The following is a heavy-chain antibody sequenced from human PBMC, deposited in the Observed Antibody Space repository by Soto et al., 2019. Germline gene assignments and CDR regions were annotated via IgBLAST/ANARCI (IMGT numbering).Heavy chain of an antibody. J-gene: IGHJ4*02. Sequence: EVQLLESGGGLVQPGGSLRLFCAASGFTFSNYAMTWVRQAPGKGLEWVSTITSGGDTYFGDTVKGRCAISRDISKSTRYLQMDSLRAEHTAVYYCAKTDKFTSQSIGWAHRFDSWGQGTLVTVSS. V-gene: IGHV3-23*01. CDR3: AKTDKFTSQSIGWAHRFDS. CDR2: ITSGGDT. D-gene: IGHD6-19*01. CDR1: GFTFSNYA.